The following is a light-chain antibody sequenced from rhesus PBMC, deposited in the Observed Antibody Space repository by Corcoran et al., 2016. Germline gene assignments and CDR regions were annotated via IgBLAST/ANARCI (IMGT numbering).Light chain of an antibody. Sequence: DIQMTQSPSSLSASVGDTVTITCRASQGISSYLTWFQQKPGKDPKLLNYAASSLESGVPSRFSGRGSWTKIPPTIHSLQPEVFAALYRLTHNNYPWTFGQGTKVEIK. J-gene: IGKJ1*01. CDR3: LTHNNYPWT. CDR1: QGISSY. CDR2: AAS. V-gene: IGKV1-28*01.